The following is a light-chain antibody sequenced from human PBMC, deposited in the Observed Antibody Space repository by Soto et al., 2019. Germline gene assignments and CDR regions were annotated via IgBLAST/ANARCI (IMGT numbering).Light chain of an antibody. Sequence: SYELAQPPSVSVAPGQTARITCGGNNIGSESVHWYQQKPGQAPVLVVYDDSDRPSGIPERFSGSNSGNTATLTISRVEAGDEADYYCQVWDGSSDHYVFGTGTKVTVL. CDR2: DDS. V-gene: IGLV3-21*02. CDR3: QVWDGSSDHYV. J-gene: IGLJ1*01. CDR1: NIGSES.